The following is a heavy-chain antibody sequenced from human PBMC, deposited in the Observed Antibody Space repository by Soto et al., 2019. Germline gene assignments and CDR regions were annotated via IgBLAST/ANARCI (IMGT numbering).Heavy chain of an antibody. CDR1: GFSVATGTDD. V-gene: IGHV4-61*01. CDR2: IYCSGTT. Sequence: SETLSLTCTVSGFSVATGTDDWGWLLQPPGKRLEWIGKIYCSGTTLYTPTLKNRVTISIDPSRNQFSLKLSSVTAADTAVYFCARIFYYDDTAYYHYFDSWGQGAQVTVSS. D-gene: IGHD3-22*01. CDR3: ARIFYYDDTAYYHYFDS. J-gene: IGHJ4*02.